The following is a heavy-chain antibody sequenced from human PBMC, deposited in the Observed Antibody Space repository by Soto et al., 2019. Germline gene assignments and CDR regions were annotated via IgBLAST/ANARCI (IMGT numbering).Heavy chain of an antibody. Sequence: ASVKVSCKASGYTFTSYGISWVRQAPGQGLEWMGWISTYNGNTKYAQKLQGRVTMTTDTSTSTAYMELRSLRSDDTAVYYCARDYYGSGRLSAHNWFDPWGQGTLVTVSS. CDR1: GYTFTSYG. D-gene: IGHD3-10*01. J-gene: IGHJ5*02. CDR2: ISTYNGNT. V-gene: IGHV1-18*01. CDR3: ARDYYGSGRLSAHNWFDP.